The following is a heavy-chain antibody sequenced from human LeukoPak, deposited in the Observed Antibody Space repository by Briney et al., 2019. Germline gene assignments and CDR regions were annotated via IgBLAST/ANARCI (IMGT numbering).Heavy chain of an antibody. CDR2: ISWNSGSI. CDR1: GFTLDDYS. D-gene: IGHD3-22*01. CDR3: AKDGGPYYYDSSGYSDY. Sequence: GGCLTLSCPVSGFTLDDYSMHWVRQAPGRGLEWVSCISWNSGSIGYADSVKGRFTISRDNAKNSLYLQMNSLRAGDTALYYCAKDGGPYYYDSSGYSDYWGQGTLVTVSS. J-gene: IGHJ4*02. V-gene: IGHV3-9*01.